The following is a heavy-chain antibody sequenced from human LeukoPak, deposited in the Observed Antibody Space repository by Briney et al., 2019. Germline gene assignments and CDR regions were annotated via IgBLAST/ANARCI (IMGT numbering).Heavy chain of an antibody. D-gene: IGHD4-17*01. J-gene: IGHJ4*02. Sequence: GGSLRLSCAASGFTFSSYAMSRVRQAPGKGLEWVSAISGSGGSTYYADSVKGRFTISRDNSKNTLYLQMNSLRAEDTAVYYCVKRRGDYVSAGSDYWGQGTLVTVSS. V-gene: IGHV3-23*01. CDR1: GFTFSSYA. CDR3: VKRRGDYVSAGSDY. CDR2: ISGSGGST.